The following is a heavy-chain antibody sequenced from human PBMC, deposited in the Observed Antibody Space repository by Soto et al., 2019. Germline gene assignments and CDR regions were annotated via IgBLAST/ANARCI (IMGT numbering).Heavy chain of an antibody. CDR1: GGSISSSSYY. V-gene: IGHV4-61*01. CDR3: ARVDYPGYSGYSFLSPYGMDV. CDR2: IYYGGST. D-gene: IGHD5-12*01. Sequence: PSETLSLTCTVSGGSISSSSYYWSWIRQPPGKGLEWIGYIYYGGSTNYNPSLKSRVTISVDTSKNQFSLKLSSVTAADTAVYYCARVDYPGYSGYSFLSPYGMDVWGQGTTVTVSS. J-gene: IGHJ6*02.